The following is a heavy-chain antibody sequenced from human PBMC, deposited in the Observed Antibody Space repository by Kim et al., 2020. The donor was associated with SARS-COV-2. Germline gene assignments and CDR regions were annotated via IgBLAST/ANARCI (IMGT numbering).Heavy chain of an antibody. V-gene: IGHV1-69*04. CDR2: IIPILGIA. Sequence: SVKVSCKASGGTFSSYAISWVRQAPGQGLDWMGRIIPILGIANYAQKFQGRVTITADKSTSTAYMELSSLRSEDTAVYYCARAVPDMITFGGVIDYWGQGTLVTVSS. J-gene: IGHJ4*02. CDR1: GGTFSSYA. CDR3: ARAVPDMITFGGVIDY. D-gene: IGHD3-16*01.